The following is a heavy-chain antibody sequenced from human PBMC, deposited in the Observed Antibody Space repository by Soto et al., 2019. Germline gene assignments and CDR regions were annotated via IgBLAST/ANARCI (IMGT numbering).Heavy chain of an antibody. Sequence: SETLSLTCKVSGGSISSYYWSWIRQPPGKGLEWLGYISYSGNTNYNPSLKSRVTISVDTSKNQFSLRLSSVTAADTAVYYCARLKGTYHASGKYYNVYFDFWGQGTLVTVSS. J-gene: IGHJ4*02. CDR2: ISYSGNT. D-gene: IGHD3-10*01. CDR3: ARLKGTYHASGKYYNVYFDF. V-gene: IGHV4-59*08. CDR1: GGSISSYY.